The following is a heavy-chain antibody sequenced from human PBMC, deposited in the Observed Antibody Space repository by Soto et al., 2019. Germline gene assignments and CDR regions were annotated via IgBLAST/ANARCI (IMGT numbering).Heavy chain of an antibody. CDR2: ISGRGGST. D-gene: IGHD3-3*01. J-gene: IGHJ3*02. V-gene: IGHV3-23*01. Sequence: PGGSLRPSCAASGFTFTSYAMSWVRQAPGKGLGWVSAISGRGGSTYYADSVKGRFTISRDNSKNTLYLQMNSLRAEDTAVYYCAKDRTSGATPGDAFDIWGQGTMVTVSS. CDR1: GFTFTSYA. CDR3: AKDRTSGATPGDAFDI.